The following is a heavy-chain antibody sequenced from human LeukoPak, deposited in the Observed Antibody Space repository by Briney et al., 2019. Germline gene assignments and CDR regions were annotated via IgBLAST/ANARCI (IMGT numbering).Heavy chain of an antibody. V-gene: IGHV3-74*01. D-gene: IGHD4-11*01. CDR3: ARDPLQNHFDY. CDR1: GFTFSSYW. CDR2: INSDGRST. J-gene: IGHJ4*02. Sequence: GGCLRLSCAASGFTFSSYWMHGVRQAPGKGLVCVSRINSDGRSTNYADSVKGRFTISRDNAKNTLYLQMNSLRAEDTAVYYCARDPLQNHFDYWGQGTLVTVSS.